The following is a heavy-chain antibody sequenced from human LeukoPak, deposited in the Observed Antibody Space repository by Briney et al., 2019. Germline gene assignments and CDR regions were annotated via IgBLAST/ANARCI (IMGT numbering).Heavy chain of an antibody. CDR3: TREAVGYCSSGSCYGMGFFYYYYMDV. CDR1: GFTFGDYA. J-gene: IGHJ6*03. V-gene: IGHV3-49*04. CDR2: IRSKAYGGTT. Sequence: GGSLRLSCTASGFTFGDYAMSWVRQAPGKGLEWVGFIRSKAYGGTTEYAASVKGRFTISRDDSKSIAYLQMNSLKTEDTAVYYCTREAVGYCSSGSCYGMGFFYYYYMDVWGKGTTVTVSS. D-gene: IGHD2-15*01.